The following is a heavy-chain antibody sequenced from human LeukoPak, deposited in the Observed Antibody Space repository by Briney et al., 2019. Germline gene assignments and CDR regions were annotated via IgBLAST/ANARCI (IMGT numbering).Heavy chain of an antibody. CDR3: ARANWNSRAFDI. D-gene: IGHD1-7*01. CDR2: IYYSGST. CDR1: GGSISSYY. V-gene: IGHV4-59*01. J-gene: IGHJ3*02. Sequence: SETLSLTCTVSGGSISSYYWSWIRQPPGKGLERIGYIYYSGSTNYNPSLKSRVTISVDTSKNQFSLKLSSVTAADTAVYYCARANWNSRAFDIWGQGTMVTVSS.